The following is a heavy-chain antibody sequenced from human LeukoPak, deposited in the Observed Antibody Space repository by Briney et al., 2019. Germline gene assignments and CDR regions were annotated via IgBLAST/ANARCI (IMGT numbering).Heavy chain of an antibody. Sequence: SETLSLTCAVYGGSFSGYYWSWIRQPPGKGLEWIGEINHSGSTNYNPSLKRRVTISVDTSKTQFSLKLSSVTAADTAVYYCARVGSSFDYWGQGTLVTVSS. CDR3: ARVGSSFDY. V-gene: IGHV4-34*01. CDR2: INHSGST. CDR1: GGSFSGYY. D-gene: IGHD6-13*01. J-gene: IGHJ4*02.